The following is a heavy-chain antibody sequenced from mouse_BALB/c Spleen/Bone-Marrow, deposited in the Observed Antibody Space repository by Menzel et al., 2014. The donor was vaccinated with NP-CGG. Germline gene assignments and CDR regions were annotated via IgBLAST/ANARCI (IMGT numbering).Heavy chain of an antibody. CDR3: TGGVLFAY. V-gene: IGHV1S126*01. CDR2: IDPSDSET. J-gene: IGHJ3*01. D-gene: IGHD2-14*01. Sequence: VQVVESGPQLVRPGASVKISCKASGYSFTTYWMHWVKQRPGQGLEWIGMIDPSDSETILNQKFKDKATLTGDKSSGTAYMRLRSPTSEDSAVYYCTGGVLFAYWGQGTLVTVSA. CDR1: GYSFTTYW.